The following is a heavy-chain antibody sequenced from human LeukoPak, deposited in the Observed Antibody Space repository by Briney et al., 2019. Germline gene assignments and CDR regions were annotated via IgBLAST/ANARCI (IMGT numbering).Heavy chain of an antibody. CDR1: GGSISYYY. CDR2: IYYNGST. J-gene: IGHJ4*02. CDR3: ARKGGHFDY. V-gene: IGHV4-59*01. D-gene: IGHD2-15*01. Sequence: SKTLSLTCTVSGGSISYYYWSWIRQSPGKGLEWIGYIYYNGSTNYNPSLKSRVTISVDMSKNQFSLKVTSVTAADTAIYYCARKGGHFDYWGQGTLVTVSS.